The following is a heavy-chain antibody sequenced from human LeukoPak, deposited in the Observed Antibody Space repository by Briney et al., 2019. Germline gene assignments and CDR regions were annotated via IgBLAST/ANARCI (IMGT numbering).Heavy chain of an antibody. CDR3: ARVGNIAAAGNPHYYYYMDV. V-gene: IGHV4-59*01. J-gene: IGHJ6*03. D-gene: IGHD6-13*01. CDR2: IYYSGST. Sequence: PSETLSLTCTVSGGSISSYYWSWIRQPPGKGLEWIGYIYYSGSTNYNPSLKSRVTISVDTSKNQFSLKLSSVTAADTAVYYCARVGNIAAAGNPHYYYYMDVWGKGTTATVSS. CDR1: GGSISSYY.